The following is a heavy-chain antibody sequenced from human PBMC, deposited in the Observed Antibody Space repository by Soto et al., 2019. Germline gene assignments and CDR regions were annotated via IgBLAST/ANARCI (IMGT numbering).Heavy chain of an antibody. V-gene: IGHV3-33*01. Sequence: GGSLRLSCAASGFTFSSYGMHWVRQAPGKGLEWVAVIWYDGSNKYYADSVKGRFTISRDNSKNTLYLQMNSLRAEDTAVYYCASGVEYCSGGSCSHWGQGTLVTVSS. J-gene: IGHJ4*02. D-gene: IGHD2-15*01. CDR1: GFTFSSYG. CDR2: IWYDGSNK. CDR3: ASGVEYCSGGSCSH.